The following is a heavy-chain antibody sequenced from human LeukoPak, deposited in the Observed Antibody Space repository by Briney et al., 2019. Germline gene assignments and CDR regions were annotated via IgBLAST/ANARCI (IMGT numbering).Heavy chain of an antibody. CDR3: AKDGARRSSWPDY. CDR1: GFTFSSYA. Sequence: GRSLRLSCAASGFTFSSYAMHWVRQAPGKGLEWVAVISYDGSNKYYADSVKGRFTISRDNSKNTLYLQMNSLRAEDTAVYYCAKDGARRSSWPDYWGQGTLVTVSS. V-gene: IGHV3-30-3*01. CDR2: ISYDGSNK. J-gene: IGHJ4*02. D-gene: IGHD6-13*01.